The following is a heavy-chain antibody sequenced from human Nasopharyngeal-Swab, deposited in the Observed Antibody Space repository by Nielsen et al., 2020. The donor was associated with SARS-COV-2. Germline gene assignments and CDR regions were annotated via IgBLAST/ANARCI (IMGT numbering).Heavy chain of an antibody. V-gene: IGHV4-34*01. Sequence: SQTLSLTCAVYGGSFSGYYWSWIRRPPGKGLEWIGEINHSGSTNYNPSLKSRVTISVDTSKNQFSLKLSSVSVADTAVYYCARARRPSSMVRHRLNWFDPWGQGTLVTVSS. D-gene: IGHD3-10*01. CDR1: GGSFSGYY. J-gene: IGHJ5*02. CDR3: ARARRPSSMVRHRLNWFDP. CDR2: INHSGST.